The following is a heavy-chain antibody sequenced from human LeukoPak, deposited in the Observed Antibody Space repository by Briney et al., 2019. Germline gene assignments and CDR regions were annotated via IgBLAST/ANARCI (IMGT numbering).Heavy chain of an antibody. J-gene: IGHJ3*02. Sequence: GGSLRLSCAVSGFSVTNNYMSWVRQAPGKGLAWVSAISGNGANTYHADSVKGRFTISRDNSQKTLFLQMNSLRAEDTAVYYCAKTLGYGSGFNAFDIWGQGTMVTVSS. D-gene: IGHD3-10*01. CDR3: AKTLGYGSGFNAFDI. CDR2: ISGNGANT. CDR1: GFSVTNNY. V-gene: IGHV3-23*01.